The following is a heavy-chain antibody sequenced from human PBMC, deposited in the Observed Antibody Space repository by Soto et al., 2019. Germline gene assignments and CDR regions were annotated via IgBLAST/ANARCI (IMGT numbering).Heavy chain of an antibody. D-gene: IGHD6-13*01. J-gene: IGHJ4*02. Sequence: GGSLRLSCAASGFTFSSYGMHWVRQAPGKGLEWVAVISYDGSNKYYADSVKGRFTISRDNSKNTLYLQMNSLRAEDTAVYYCAKSLRGYSRDDYYFDYWGQGTLVTVSS. V-gene: IGHV3-30*18. CDR2: ISYDGSNK. CDR3: AKSLRGYSRDDYYFDY. CDR1: GFTFSSYG.